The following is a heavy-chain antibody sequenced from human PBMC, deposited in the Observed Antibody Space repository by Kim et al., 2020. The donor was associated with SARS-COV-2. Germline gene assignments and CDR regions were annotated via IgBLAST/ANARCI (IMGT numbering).Heavy chain of an antibody. J-gene: IGHJ3*02. CDR3: ARENGGDYVWGSYRYEYDAFDI. V-gene: IGHV1-18*04. CDR1: GYTFTSYG. D-gene: IGHD3-16*02. Sequence: ASVKVSCKASGYTFTSYGISWVRQAPGQWLEWMGWISAYNGNTNYAQKLQGRVTMTTDTSTSTAYMELRSLRSDDTAVYYCARENGGDYVWGSYRYEYDAFDIWGQGTMVTVSS. CDR2: ISAYNGNT.